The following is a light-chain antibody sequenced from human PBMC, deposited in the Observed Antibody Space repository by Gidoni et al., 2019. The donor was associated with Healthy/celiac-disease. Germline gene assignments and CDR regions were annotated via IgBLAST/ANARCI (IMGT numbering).Light chain of an antibody. CDR2: EVS. V-gene: IGLV2-14*01. J-gene: IGLJ2*01. Sequence: QPALTQPASVSGSPGQPITISCTGTSSAVGGYNYVSWYQQHPGKAPKLMIYEVSNRPSGVSNRFSGSKSGNTASLTISGLQAEDEADYYCSSYTSSSTLVFGGGTKLTVL. CDR1: SSAVGGYNY. CDR3: SSYTSSSTLV.